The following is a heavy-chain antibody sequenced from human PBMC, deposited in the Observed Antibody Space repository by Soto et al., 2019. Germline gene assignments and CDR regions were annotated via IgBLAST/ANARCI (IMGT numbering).Heavy chain of an antibody. V-gene: IGHV3-64*01. Sequence: PGGSLRLSCAASGFTFSSYAIHWVRQAPGKGLEYVSAISSNGGSTYYANSVKGRFTISRDNAKNSLYLQMNSLRAEDTAVYYCVREYRRYGPSLYWGQAPLLTVSS. D-gene: IGHD5-18*01. CDR3: VREYRRYGPSLY. J-gene: IGHJ4*02. CDR1: GFTFSSYA. CDR2: ISSNGGST.